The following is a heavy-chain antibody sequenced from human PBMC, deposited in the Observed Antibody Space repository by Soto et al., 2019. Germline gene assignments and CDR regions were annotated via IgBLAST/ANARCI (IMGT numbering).Heavy chain of an antibody. CDR3: ARGGIAAAATYFDY. V-gene: IGHV4-34*01. CDR2: INHSGST. J-gene: IGHJ4*02. CDR1: GGSFSGYY. D-gene: IGHD6-13*01. Sequence: TLSLTCAVYGGSFSGYYWSWIRQPPGKGLEWIGEINHSGSTNYNPSLKSRVTISVDTSKNQFSLKLSSVTAADTAVYYCARGGIAAAATYFDYWGQGTLVTVSS.